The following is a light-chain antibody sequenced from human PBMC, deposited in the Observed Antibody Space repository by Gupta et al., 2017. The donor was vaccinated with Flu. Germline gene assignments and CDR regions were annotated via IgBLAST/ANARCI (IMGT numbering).Light chain of an antibody. J-gene: IGLJ2*01. CDR1: SSDVGRYNL. CDR3: YSYAGSSTPVV. V-gene: IGLV2-23*01. Sequence: QSALPQPASVSGSPGQSITISCTGTSSDVGRYNLVSWYQQHPGKAPKLMIYEGSKRPSGVSNRFSGSKSGSTASLTITGLQAEDEADYYCYSYAGSSTPVVFGGGTKLTVL. CDR2: EGS.